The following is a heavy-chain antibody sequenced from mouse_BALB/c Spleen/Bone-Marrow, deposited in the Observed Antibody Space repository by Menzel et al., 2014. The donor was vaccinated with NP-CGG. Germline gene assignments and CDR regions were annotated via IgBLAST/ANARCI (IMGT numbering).Heavy chain of an antibody. CDR2: INPYNGDT. J-gene: IGHJ2*01. D-gene: IGHD1-1*01. Sequence: EVQVVESGPELVKPGASVKISSKASGYSFTGYFMNWVMQSHGKSLEWIGRINPYNGDTFYNQKFKGKATLTVDKSSSTAHMELRSLASEDSAVYYCARSGYYGSSYFDYWGQGTTLSVSS. V-gene: IGHV1-20*02. CDR1: GYSFTGYF. CDR3: ARSGYYGSSYFDY.